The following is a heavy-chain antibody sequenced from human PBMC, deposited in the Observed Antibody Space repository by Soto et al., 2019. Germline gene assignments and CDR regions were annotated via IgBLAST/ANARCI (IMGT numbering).Heavy chain of an antibody. D-gene: IGHD1-1*01. V-gene: IGHV2-5*02. J-gene: IGHJ4*02. CDR1: GFSFTTTSMG. Sequence: QITLKEAGPTLVKPTETLTLTCTFSGFSFTTTSMGVGWTRQPPGKALEWLAIIYWDGESRYNPLLRRRLTLTEDTSKNQVVLTMTNMDPKDTATYYCAHRDSTGTTTYFASWGQGIPVTVAS. CDR3: AHRDSTGTTTYFAS. CDR2: IYWDGES.